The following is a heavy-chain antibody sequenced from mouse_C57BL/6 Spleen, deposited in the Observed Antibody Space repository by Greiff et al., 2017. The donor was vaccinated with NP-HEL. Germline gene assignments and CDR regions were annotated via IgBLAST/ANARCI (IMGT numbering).Heavy chain of an antibody. V-gene: IGHV1-61*01. J-gene: IGHJ2*01. CDR1: GYTFTSYW. D-gene: IGHD1-1*01. CDR3: ARHDYYGSSYFDY. CDR2: IYPSDSET. Sequence: QVQLQQPGAELVRPGSSVKLSCKASGYTFTSYWMDWVKQRPGQGLEWIGNIYPSDSETHYNQKFKDKATLTVDKSSSTAYMQLSSLTSEDSAVYYCARHDYYGSSYFDYWGQGTTLTVSS.